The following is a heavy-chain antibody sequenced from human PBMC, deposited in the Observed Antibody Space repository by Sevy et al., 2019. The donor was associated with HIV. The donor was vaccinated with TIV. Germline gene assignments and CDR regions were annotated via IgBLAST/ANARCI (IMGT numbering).Heavy chain of an antibody. CDR1: GFTFSSYA. V-gene: IGHV3-30-3*01. D-gene: IGHD3-22*01. CDR3: AIGSHQYDSSGYHLDY. CDR2: ISYDGSNK. J-gene: IGHJ4*02. Sequence: GGSLRLSCAASGFTFSSYAMHWVRQAPGKGLEWVAVISYDGSNKYYVDSVKGRFTISRDNSKKTLYLQMNSLRAEDTAVYYCAIGSHQYDSSGYHLDYWGQGTLVTVSS.